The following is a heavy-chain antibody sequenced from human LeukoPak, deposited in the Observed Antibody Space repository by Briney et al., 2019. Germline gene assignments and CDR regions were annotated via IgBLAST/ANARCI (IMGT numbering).Heavy chain of an antibody. D-gene: IGHD5-24*01. CDR3: AKDPPTGDGYNSYFDY. V-gene: IGHV3-21*04. CDR1: GFTFNTYT. Sequence: GGSLRLSCAASGFTFNTYTMNWVRQTPGKGLEWVSSIGSISDYVSYADSVKGRFTISRDNAKNSVYLQMNSLRAEDTAVYYCAKDPPTGDGYNSYFDYWGQGTLVTVSS. J-gene: IGHJ4*02. CDR2: IGSISDYV.